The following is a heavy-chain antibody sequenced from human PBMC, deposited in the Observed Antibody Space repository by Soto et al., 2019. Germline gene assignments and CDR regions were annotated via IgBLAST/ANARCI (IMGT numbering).Heavy chain of an antibody. CDR1: GFIFNNYA. Sequence: PGGSLRLSCAASGFIFNNYAMSWVRQAPGKGLEWVSFISAGGGSPNYADSVKGWFTISRDNSKNMVYLQMNSLRAEDTAVYYCAKDGHFYDFVSGYYLTGHYFDYWGQGTPVTVSS. V-gene: IGHV3-23*01. J-gene: IGHJ4*02. D-gene: IGHD3-3*01. CDR2: ISAGGGSP. CDR3: AKDGHFYDFVSGYYLTGHYFDY.